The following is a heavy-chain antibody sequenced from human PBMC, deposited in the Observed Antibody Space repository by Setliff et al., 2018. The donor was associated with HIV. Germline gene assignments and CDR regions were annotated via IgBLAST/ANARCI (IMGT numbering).Heavy chain of an antibody. CDR1: GGSISRGGYY. Sequence: SSETLSLTCTVSGGSISRGGYYWSWIRQHPGTGLEWIGYIYYSGGTYYNPSLKSRVTISVDTSKNQFSLKLSSVTAADTAVYYCARVPTNPDFYDYYMDVWGKGTTVTVAS. CDR3: ARVPTNPDFYDYYMDV. CDR2: IYYSGGT. J-gene: IGHJ6*03. V-gene: IGHV4-31*03.